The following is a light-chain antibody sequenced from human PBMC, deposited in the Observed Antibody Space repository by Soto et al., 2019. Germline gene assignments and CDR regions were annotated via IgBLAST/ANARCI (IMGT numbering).Light chain of an antibody. CDR1: DSNIGAGYD. V-gene: IGLV1-40*01. CDR2: GNT. CDR3: QSFDNSLSGVYV. J-gene: IGLJ1*01. Sequence: QSALTQTPSVSGAPGQTITISCTGTDSNIGAGYDVHWYQHLPGRAPKLLIFGNTHRPSGVPDRFSGSKSGTSASLAITGLQPEDEADYYCQSFDNSLSGVYVFGSGTKLTVL.